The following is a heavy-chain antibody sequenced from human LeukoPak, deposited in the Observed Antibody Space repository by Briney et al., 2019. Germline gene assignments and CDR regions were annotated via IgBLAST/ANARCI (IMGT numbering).Heavy chain of an antibody. D-gene: IGHD3-10*01. CDR2: ISSSGSTI. CDR3: GRGGFGELFAVMDSFDI. J-gene: IGHJ3*02. CDR1: GFTFSSYE. V-gene: IGHV3-48*03. Sequence: GGSLRLSCAASGFTFSSYEMSWVRQAPGKGLEWLSYISSSGSTISYADSVKGRLTISRDNVKNSLYLQMNSMRAEDAAIYYCGRGGFGELFAVMDSFDIWGQGTLVTVSS.